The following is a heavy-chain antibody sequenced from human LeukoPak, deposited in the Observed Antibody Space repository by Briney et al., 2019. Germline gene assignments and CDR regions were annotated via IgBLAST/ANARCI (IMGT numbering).Heavy chain of an antibody. CDR2: ISGSGGST. V-gene: IGHV3-23*01. Sequence: GGSLRLSCAASGFTFSSYAMSWVRQAPGKGLEWVSAISGSGGSTYYADSVKGRFTISRDNSKNTLYLQMISLRAEDTAVYYCAKDSHSNYEVSWGQGTLVTVSS. CDR3: AKDSHSNYEVS. D-gene: IGHD4-11*01. CDR1: GFTFSSYA. J-gene: IGHJ4*02.